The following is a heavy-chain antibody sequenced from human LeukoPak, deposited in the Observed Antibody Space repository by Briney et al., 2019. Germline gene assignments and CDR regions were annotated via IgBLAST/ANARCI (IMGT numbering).Heavy chain of an antibody. CDR3: ARSHSSGWYSFDY. J-gene: IGHJ4*02. CDR1: GFTFSSYA. D-gene: IGHD6-19*01. CDR2: ISYDGSNK. Sequence: GGSLRLSCAASGFTFSSYAMHWVRQAPGKGLEWVAVISYDGSNKYYADSVKGRFTISRGNSKNTLYLQMNSLRAEDTAVYYCARSHSSGWYSFDYWGQGTLVTVSS. V-gene: IGHV3-30-3*01.